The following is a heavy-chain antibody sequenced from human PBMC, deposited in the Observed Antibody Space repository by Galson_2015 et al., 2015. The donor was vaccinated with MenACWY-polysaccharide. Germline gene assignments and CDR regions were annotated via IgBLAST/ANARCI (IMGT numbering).Heavy chain of an antibody. Sequence: SLRLSCAASGFTFSSYWMSWVRQAPGKGLEWVANIKQDGSEKYYVDSVKGRFTISRDNAKNSLYLQMNSLRAEDTAVYYCARGGVVVVVAATQAVDYWGQGTLVTVSS. CDR2: IKQDGSEK. V-gene: IGHV3-7*01. J-gene: IGHJ4*02. CDR3: ARGGVVVVVAATQAVDY. D-gene: IGHD2-15*01. CDR1: GFTFSSYW.